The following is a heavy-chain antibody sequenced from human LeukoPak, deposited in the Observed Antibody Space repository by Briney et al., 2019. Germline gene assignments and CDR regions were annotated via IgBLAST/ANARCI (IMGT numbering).Heavy chain of an antibody. CDR3: ARDEMKVGSGGDTSSYYYVYYMDV. CDR2: IFSSGSA. D-gene: IGHD2-21*02. Sequence: ASETLSLTCSVSGGSVSRYHWSWIRQPAGRGLEWIGRIFSSGSAKYNPSLKSRVILSVDKSKNQLSLRLSAVIAADTAIYYCARDEMKVGSGGDTSSYYYVYYMDVWGQGTTVSVSS. J-gene: IGHJ6*03. CDR1: GGSVSRYH. V-gene: IGHV4-4*07.